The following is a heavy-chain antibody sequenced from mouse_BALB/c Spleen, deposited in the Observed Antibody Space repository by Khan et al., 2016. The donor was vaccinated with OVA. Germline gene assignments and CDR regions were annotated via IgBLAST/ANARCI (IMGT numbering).Heavy chain of an antibody. CDR3: ARGIYYYGGLVLDY. D-gene: IGHD1-1*02. CDR1: GFSFTSYG. V-gene: IGHV2-6-1*01. J-gene: IGHJ2*01. Sequence: QMQLEESGPGLVAPSQSLSITCTISGFSFTSYGVHWVRQPPGKGLEWLVMIWSDGSTSYNSALKSRLSISTDNSKSQVFLKMNSLHTDATAMYYCARGIYYYGGLVLDYWGQGTTLTVSS. CDR2: IWSDGST.